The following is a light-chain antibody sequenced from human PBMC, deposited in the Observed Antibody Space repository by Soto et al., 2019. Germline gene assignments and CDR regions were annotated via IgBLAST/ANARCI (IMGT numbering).Light chain of an antibody. CDR3: QHYNNWPPYT. J-gene: IGKJ2*01. CDR2: GAS. V-gene: IGKV3D-15*01. CDR1: QRISSN. Sequence: EIVMTQSPDTLSVSPGERATLSCRASQRISSNLAWYQQKPGQAPRLLIYGASTRTTGVPARFSCSGSETDFTLTISNLQSEDCAVYYCQHYNNWPPYTFGQGNELESK.